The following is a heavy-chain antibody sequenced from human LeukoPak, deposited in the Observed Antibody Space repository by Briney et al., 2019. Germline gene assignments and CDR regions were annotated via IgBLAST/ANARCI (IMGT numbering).Heavy chain of an antibody. CDR1: GGTFSSYA. CDR3: ARHTMVRDPFDY. D-gene: IGHD3-10*01. CDR2: IIPIFGTA. J-gene: IGHJ4*02. Sequence: ASVKVSCKASGGTFSSYAISWVRQAPGQGLEWTGGIIPIFGTANYAQKFQGRVTIIADESTSTAYMELSSLRSEDTAVYYCARHTMVRDPFDYWGQGTLVTVSS. V-gene: IGHV1-69*13.